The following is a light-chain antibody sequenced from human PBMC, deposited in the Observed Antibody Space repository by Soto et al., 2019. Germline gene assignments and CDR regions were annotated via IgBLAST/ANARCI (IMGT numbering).Light chain of an antibody. V-gene: IGKV1-5*03. CDR2: KAS. CDR1: QSVSSS. J-gene: IGKJ1*01. Sequence: DIQMTQSPSTLSASVGDRVTITCRASQSVSSSLAWYQQKPGKAPKLLIYKASSLESGIPSRFSCSGSETEFTLTITSVQPDDFATYYCQQYNSYWTFGQGTKVEIK. CDR3: QQYNSYWT.